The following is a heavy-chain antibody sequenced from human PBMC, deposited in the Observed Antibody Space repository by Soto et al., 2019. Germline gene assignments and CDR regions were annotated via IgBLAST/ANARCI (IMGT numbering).Heavy chain of an antibody. CDR1: GGSISSSSYY. D-gene: IGHD3-9*01. Sequence: SETLSLTCTVSGGSISSSSYYWGWIRQPPGKGLEWIGSIYYSGSTYYNPSLKSRVTISVDTSKNQFSLKLSSVTAADTAVYYCARQDTSPLEYDILTGYYPSYYYYGMDVWGQGTTVT. J-gene: IGHJ6*02. CDR2: IYYSGST. V-gene: IGHV4-39*01. CDR3: ARQDTSPLEYDILTGYYPSYYYYGMDV.